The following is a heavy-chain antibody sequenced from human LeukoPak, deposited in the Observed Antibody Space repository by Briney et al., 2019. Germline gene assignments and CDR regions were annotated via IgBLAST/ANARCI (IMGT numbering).Heavy chain of an antibody. Sequence: ASVKVSCKASGGTFSSYAISWVRQAPGQGLEWMGGIIPIFGTANYAQKFQGRVTITADKSTSTAYMELSSLTSDDTAVYFCARGTMHLDYWGQGTLVTVSS. CDR1: GGTFSSYA. CDR3: ARGTMHLDY. D-gene: IGHD5-24*01. CDR2: IIPIFGTA. V-gene: IGHV1-69*06. J-gene: IGHJ4*02.